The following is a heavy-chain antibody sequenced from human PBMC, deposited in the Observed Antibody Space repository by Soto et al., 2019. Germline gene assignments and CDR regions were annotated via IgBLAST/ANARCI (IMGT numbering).Heavy chain of an antibody. Sequence: ASVKVSCKASGYTFASYGISWVRQAPGQGLEWMGWISAYNGNTNYAQKLQGRVTMTTDTSTSTAYMELRSLRSDDTAVYYCARVVAVAGTGGDAFDIWGQGTMVTVSS. CDR3: ARVVAVAGTGGDAFDI. CDR2: ISAYNGNT. CDR1: GYTFASYG. V-gene: IGHV1-18*01. D-gene: IGHD6-19*01. J-gene: IGHJ3*02.